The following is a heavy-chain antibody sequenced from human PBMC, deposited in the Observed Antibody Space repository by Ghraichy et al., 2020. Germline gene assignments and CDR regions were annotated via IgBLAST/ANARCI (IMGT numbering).Heavy chain of an antibody. CDR3: ARGTMIVVDAFDI. V-gene: IGHV3-74*01. Sequence: GGSLRLSCAASGFTFSSYWMHWVRQAPGKGLVWVSRINSDGSSTSYADSVKGRFTISRDNAKNTLYLQMNSLRAEDTAVYYCARGTMIVVDAFDIWGQGTMVTVSS. CDR2: INSDGSST. D-gene: IGHD3-22*01. J-gene: IGHJ3*02. CDR1: GFTFSSYW.